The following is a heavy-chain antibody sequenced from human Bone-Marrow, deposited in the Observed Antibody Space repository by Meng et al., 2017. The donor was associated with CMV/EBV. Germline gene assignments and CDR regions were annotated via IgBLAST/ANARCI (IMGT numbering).Heavy chain of an antibody. CDR1: GGSFSSYY. Sequence: SETLSLTCAVYGGSFSSYYWSWIRQPPGKGLEWIGYIYYSGSTYYNPSLKSRVTISVDTSKNQFSLKLSSVTAADTAVYYCARDLYDSSGYYPRNDAFDIWGQGTMVTVSS. CDR2: IYYSGST. CDR3: ARDLYDSSGYYPRNDAFDI. D-gene: IGHD3-22*01. V-gene: IGHV4-30-4*08. J-gene: IGHJ3*02.